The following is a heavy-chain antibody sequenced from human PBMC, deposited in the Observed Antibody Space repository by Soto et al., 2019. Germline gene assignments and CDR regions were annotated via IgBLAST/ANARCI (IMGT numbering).Heavy chain of an antibody. V-gene: IGHV3-13*01. CDR2: IGTAGDT. Sequence: EVQLVESGGGLVQPGGSLRLSCAASGFTFSSYDMHWVRQATGKGLEWVSPIGTAGDTYYPGSVKGRFTISRENAKNSLYLQMNSLRAGDTAVYYCARSSGSHVRRYWYYGMDVWGQGTTVTVSS. CDR1: GFTFSSYD. J-gene: IGHJ6*02. D-gene: IGHD1-26*01. CDR3: ARSSGSHVRRYWYYGMDV.